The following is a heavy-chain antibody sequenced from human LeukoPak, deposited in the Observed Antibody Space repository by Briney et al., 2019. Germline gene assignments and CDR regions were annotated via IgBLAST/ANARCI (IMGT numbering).Heavy chain of an antibody. Sequence: SETLSLTCAVYGGSFSGYYWSWIRQPPGKGLEWIGEINHSGSTNYNPSLKSRVTISVDTSKNQFSLKLSSVTAADTAVYYCARGDYSANYYFDYWGERTLVTVSS. D-gene: IGHD4/OR15-4a*01. V-gene: IGHV4-34*01. J-gene: IGHJ4*02. CDR3: ARGDYSANYYFDY. CDR1: GGSFSGYY. CDR2: INHSGST.